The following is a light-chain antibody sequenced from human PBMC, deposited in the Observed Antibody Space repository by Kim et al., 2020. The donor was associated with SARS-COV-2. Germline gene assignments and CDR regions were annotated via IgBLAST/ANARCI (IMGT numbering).Light chain of an antibody. V-gene: IGLV3-27*01. CDR2: KDS. J-gene: IGLJ3*02. CDR3: YSAADNNLNWV. CDR1: VLAKKY. Sequence: SYELTQPSSVSVSPGQTARITCSGDVLAKKYARWFQQKPGQAPVLVIYKDSELPSGIPERFSGSSSGTTVTLTISGAQVEDEADYYCYSAADNNLNWVFGGGTKVTVL.